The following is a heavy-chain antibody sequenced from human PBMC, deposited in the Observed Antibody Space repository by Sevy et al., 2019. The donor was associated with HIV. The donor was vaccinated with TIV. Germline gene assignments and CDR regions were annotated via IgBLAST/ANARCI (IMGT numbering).Heavy chain of an antibody. Sequence: SETLSLTCTVSGGSISSSSHYWGWIRQPPGKGLEWIGSIYYSGSTYYNPSLKSRVTISVDTSKNQFSLKLSSVTAADTAVYYCARSFLVVTATLYYYYGMDVWGQGTTVTVSS. CDR2: IYYSGST. V-gene: IGHV4-39*01. J-gene: IGHJ6*02. CDR1: GGSISSSSHY. D-gene: IGHD2-21*02. CDR3: ARSFLVVTATLYYYYGMDV.